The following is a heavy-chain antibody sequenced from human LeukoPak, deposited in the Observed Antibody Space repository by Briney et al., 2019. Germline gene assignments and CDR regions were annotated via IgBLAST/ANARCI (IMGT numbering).Heavy chain of an antibody. CDR1: GFPFSHYG. CDR2: IKQDGSEK. J-gene: IGHJ4*02. V-gene: IGHV3-7*01. D-gene: IGHD4-23*01. CDR3: ASISTTVVTPVDY. Sequence: PGGSLRLSCVASGFPFSHYGMSWVRQAPGKGLEWVANIKQDGSEKYYVDSVKGRFTISRDNAKKSLYLQMNSLRAEDTAVYYCASISTTVVTPVDYWGQGTLVTVSS.